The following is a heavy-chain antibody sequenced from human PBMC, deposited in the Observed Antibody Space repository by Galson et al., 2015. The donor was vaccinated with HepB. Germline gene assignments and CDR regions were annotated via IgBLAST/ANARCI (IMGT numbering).Heavy chain of an antibody. CDR1: GFTFSTYA. V-gene: IGHV3-23*01. J-gene: IGHJ4*02. D-gene: IGHD3-22*01. Sequence: SLRLSCATSGFTFSTYAMTWVRQAPGKGLDWVSAISGSGVSTYYGDSVKGRFTISRDNSKNTLYLQMNSLRAEDTAVYYCAKCPHYYYDSSGNPDCFEYWGQGILVTVSS. CDR2: ISGSGVST. CDR3: AKCPHYYYDSSGNPDCFEY.